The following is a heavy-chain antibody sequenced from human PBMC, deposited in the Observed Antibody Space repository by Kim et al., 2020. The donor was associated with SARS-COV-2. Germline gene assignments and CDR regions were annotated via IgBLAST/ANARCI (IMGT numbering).Heavy chain of an antibody. CDR3: AKEGLLWFGELPGTYYFDY. CDR2: ISGSGGST. Sequence: GGSLRLSCAASGFTFSSYAMSWVRQAPGKGLEWVSAISGSGGSTYYADSVKGRFTISRDNSKNTLYLQMNSLRAEDTAVYYCAKEGLLWFGELPGTYYFDYWGQGTLVTVSS. D-gene: IGHD3-10*01. CDR1: GFTFSSYA. J-gene: IGHJ4*02. V-gene: IGHV3-23*01.